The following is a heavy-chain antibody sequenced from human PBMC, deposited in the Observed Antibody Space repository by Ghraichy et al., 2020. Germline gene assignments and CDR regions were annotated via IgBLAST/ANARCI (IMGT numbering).Heavy chain of an antibody. CDR3: AKAPSLAASYYYYYGMDV. CDR1: GFTFSSYA. CDR2: ISGSGGST. V-gene: IGHV3-23*01. Sequence: GGSLRLSCAASGFTFSSYAMSWVRQAPGKGLEWVSAISGSGGSTYYADSVKGRFTISRDNSKNTLYLQMNSLRAEDTAVYYCAKAPSLAASYYYYYGMDVWGQGTTVTVSS. J-gene: IGHJ6*02. D-gene: IGHD6-6*01.